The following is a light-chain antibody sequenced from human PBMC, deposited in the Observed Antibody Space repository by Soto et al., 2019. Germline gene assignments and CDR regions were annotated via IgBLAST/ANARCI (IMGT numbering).Light chain of an antibody. V-gene: IGLV8-61*01. CDR3: LPDMDSVISV. J-gene: IGLJ7*01. Sequence: QAVVTQEPSFSVSPGGTVTLTCGLSSGSVSTSYYPSWYQQTPGQAPRTLISSSNTRSSGVPERFSGSICGTKAALTITWSQADVDSAYNWLPDMDSVISVFGGEAPLTVL. CDR1: SGSVSTSYY. CDR2: SSN.